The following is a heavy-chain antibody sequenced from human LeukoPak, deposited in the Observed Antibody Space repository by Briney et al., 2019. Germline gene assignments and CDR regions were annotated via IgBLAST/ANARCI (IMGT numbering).Heavy chain of an antibody. V-gene: IGHV3-23*01. Sequence: GGSLRLSCAASGFTVSSNFMNWVRQARGKGLEWVSAINGDGGSTYYADSVKGRFTIYRDNSNNTLFLQMNSLRVEDTAVYYCAKWGAQSGSYRVVDCWGRGTLVTVSS. CDR1: GFTVSSNF. CDR2: INGDGGST. CDR3: AKWGAQSGSYRVVDC. J-gene: IGHJ4*02. D-gene: IGHD3-10*01.